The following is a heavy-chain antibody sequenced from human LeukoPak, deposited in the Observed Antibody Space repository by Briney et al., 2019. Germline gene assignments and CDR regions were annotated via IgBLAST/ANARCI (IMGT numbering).Heavy chain of an antibody. V-gene: IGHV1-58*01. CDR3: AADPVYYYDSSGYSFDY. D-gene: IGHD3-22*01. Sequence: SVKVSCKASGFTFTSSAVQWVRQARGQRLEWIGWIVVGSGNTNYAQKFQERVTITRDMSTSTAYMELSSLRSEDTAVYYCAADPVYYYDSSGYSFDYWGQGTLVTVSS. CDR2: IVVGSGNT. J-gene: IGHJ4*02. CDR1: GFTFTSSA.